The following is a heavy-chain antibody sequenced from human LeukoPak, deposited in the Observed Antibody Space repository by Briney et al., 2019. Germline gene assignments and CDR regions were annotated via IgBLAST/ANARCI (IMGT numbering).Heavy chain of an antibody. D-gene: IGHD3-10*01. CDR3: ARENYGGVDY. V-gene: IGHV5-51*01. CDR2: VYPGNSDT. J-gene: IGHJ4*02. Sequence: KRGESLKISRKGSGYDFTSYWIGWVRQMPGKGLEWMGIVYPGNSDTRYSPSFQGQVTISADYSIRTAYLQWSSLKASDTAMYFCARENYGGVDYWGQGTLVTVSS. CDR1: GYDFTSYW.